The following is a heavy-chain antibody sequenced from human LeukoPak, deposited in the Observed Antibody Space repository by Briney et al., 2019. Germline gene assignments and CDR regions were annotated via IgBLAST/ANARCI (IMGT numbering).Heavy chain of an antibody. CDR1: GFALSSHW. CDR2: VNRDGSET. D-gene: IGHD6-6*01. Sequence: GGSLRLSCAASGFALSSHWMTWVRQVPGRGPEWVANVNRDGSETYYLDSVKGRFTISKDNAKNSLYLQMNSLRAEDTAVYYCARDSLARPLGYWGQGTLVTVSS. V-gene: IGHV3-7*03. J-gene: IGHJ4*02. CDR3: ARDSLARPLGY.